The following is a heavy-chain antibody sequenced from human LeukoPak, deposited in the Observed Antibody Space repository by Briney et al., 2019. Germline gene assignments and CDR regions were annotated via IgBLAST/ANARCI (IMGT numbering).Heavy chain of an antibody. Sequence: GESLKISCKGSGYSFTSYWIGWVRQMPGKGLEWMGIIYPGDSDTRYSPSFQGQVTISADKSISTAYLQRSSLKASDTAMYYCARHVPAADYYYGMDVWSQGTTVTVSS. J-gene: IGHJ6*02. V-gene: IGHV5-51*01. CDR1: GYSFTSYW. D-gene: IGHD2-2*01. CDR2: IYPGDSDT. CDR3: ARHVPAADYYYGMDV.